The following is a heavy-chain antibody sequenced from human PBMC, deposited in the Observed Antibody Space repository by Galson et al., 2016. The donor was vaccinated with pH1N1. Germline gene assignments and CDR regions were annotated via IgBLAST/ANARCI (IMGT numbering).Heavy chain of an antibody. J-gene: IGHJ4*02. V-gene: IGHV3-23*01. CDR2: ISGNGDKT. CDR1: GFTFNKYA. Sequence: SLRLSCAASGFTFNKYAMNWVRQAPGKGLEWVSVISGNGDKTYYADSVKGRFTISRDNSNNTLYLQMDRLRAEDTAVYFCAKDGLFLEWLLDPFCYFDSWGQGSLVTVPS. CDR3: AKDGLFLEWLLDPFCYFDS. D-gene: IGHD3-3*01.